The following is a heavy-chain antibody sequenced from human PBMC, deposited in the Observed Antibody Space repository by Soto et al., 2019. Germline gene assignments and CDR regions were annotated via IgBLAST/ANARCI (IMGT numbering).Heavy chain of an antibody. CDR1: GGTFSRYA. J-gene: IGHJ4*02. V-gene: IGHV1-69*13. CDR2: IIPLFGTA. CDR3: ARGVHLDSGGYYYFY. D-gene: IGHD3-22*01. Sequence: SVKVSCKASGGTFSRYAISWVRQAPGQGLEWMGGIIPLFGTANYAQRFQGRVRITADESTTTAYMELRGLRSEDTAVYYCARGVHLDSGGYYYFYWGQGTLVTVSS.